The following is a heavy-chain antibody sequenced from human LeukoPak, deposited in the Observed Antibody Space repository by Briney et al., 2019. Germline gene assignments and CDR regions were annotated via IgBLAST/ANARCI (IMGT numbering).Heavy chain of an antibody. V-gene: IGHV3-30-3*02. J-gene: IGHJ4*02. CDR2: ISYDGSNK. D-gene: IGHD2-2*01. CDR1: GFTFSSYA. CDR3: AKSEGYCSSTSCYSKGYYFDY. Sequence: GGSLRLSCAASGFTFSSYAMHWVRQAPGKGLEWVAVISYDGSNKYYADSVKGRFTISRDNSKNTLYLQMNSLRAEDTAVYYCAKSEGYCSSTSCYSKGYYFDYWGQGTLVTVSS.